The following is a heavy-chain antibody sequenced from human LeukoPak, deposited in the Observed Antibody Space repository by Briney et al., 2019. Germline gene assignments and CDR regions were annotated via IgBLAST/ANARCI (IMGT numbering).Heavy chain of an antibody. Sequence: ASVKVSCKASGYTFTSYYMHWVRQAPGQGLEWMGRGNPSGGSTRYAQKFQGRLTMTSDMSTSTVYMELRSLRSEDTAVYYCARADITRDGYNSAFDIWGQGTMVTVSS. V-gene: IGHV1-46*01. CDR2: GNPSGGST. J-gene: IGHJ3*02. CDR3: ARADITRDGYNSAFDI. D-gene: IGHD5-24*01. CDR1: GYTFTSYY.